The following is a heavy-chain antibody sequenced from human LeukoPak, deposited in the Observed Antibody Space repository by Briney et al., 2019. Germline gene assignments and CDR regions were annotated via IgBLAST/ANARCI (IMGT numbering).Heavy chain of an antibody. D-gene: IGHD6-19*01. CDR1: GGSISSSSYY. V-gene: IGHV4-39*01. J-gene: IGHJ4*02. CDR3: ARGAVAGKFSY. CDR2: IYYSGST. Sequence: SETLSLTCPVSGGSISSSSYYWGWIRQPPGKGLEWIGSIYYSGSTYYNPSLKSRVTISVDTSKNQFSLKLSSVTAADTAVYYCARGAVAGKFSYWGQGTLVTVSS.